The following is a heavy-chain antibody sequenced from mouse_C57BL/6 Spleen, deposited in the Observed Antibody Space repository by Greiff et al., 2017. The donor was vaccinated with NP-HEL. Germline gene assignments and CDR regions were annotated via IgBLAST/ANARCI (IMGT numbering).Heavy chain of an antibody. J-gene: IGHJ3*01. V-gene: IGHV1-50*01. Sequence: VKLQQPGAELVKPGASVKLSCKASGYTFTSYWLQWVKQRPGQGLEWIGEIDPSDSYTNYNQKFKGKATLTVDTSSSTAYMQLSSLTSEDSAVYYCAREGGYYEYPFAYWGQGTLVTVSA. D-gene: IGHD2-4*01. CDR2: IDPSDSYT. CDR1: GYTFTSYW. CDR3: AREGGYYEYPFAY.